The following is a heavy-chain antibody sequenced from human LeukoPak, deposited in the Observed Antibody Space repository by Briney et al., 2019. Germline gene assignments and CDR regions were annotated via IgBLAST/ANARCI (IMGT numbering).Heavy chain of an antibody. CDR2: ISAYNGNT. Sequence: GASVKVSCKASGYTFTSYGISWVRQAPGQGLEWMGWISAYNGNTNYAQKLQGRVTMTTDTSTSTAYMKLRSLRSDDTAVYYCARGTYCGGDCYQPPHYFDYWGQGTLVTVSS. V-gene: IGHV1-18*01. CDR3: ARGTYCGGDCYQPPHYFDY. J-gene: IGHJ4*02. CDR1: GYTFTSYG. D-gene: IGHD2-21*01.